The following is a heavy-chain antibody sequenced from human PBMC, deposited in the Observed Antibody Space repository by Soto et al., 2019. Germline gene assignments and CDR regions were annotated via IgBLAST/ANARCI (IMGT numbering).Heavy chain of an antibody. CDR3: LGGDCCGARTFFGTAN. CDR2: LNGDGRTK. J-gene: IGHJ1*01. Sequence: GSLRICSTSSRGRFNNYWLPLLRKKTGKGLVWVSRLNGDGRTKNYADSVKGRFTNSRDNAKNTMYLQLNSLRAEDTAVYFFLGGDCCGARTFFGTANWGPGPLLTVYS. CDR1: RGRFNNYW. V-gene: IGHV3-74*01. D-gene: IGHD2-21*01.